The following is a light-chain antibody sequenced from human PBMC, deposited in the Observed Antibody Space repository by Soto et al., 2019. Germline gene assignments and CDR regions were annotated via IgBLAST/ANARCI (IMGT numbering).Light chain of an antibody. CDR1: QSVSSS. CDR3: QPYNSYWT. J-gene: IGKJ1*01. Sequence: DIQMTQSPSTLSASVGDRVTVTCRASQSVSSSLAWYQQKPGKAPKPLIYDASSLESGVPSRFSGGGSGTEFTLTISSLQPDDFATYYCQPYNSYWTFGQGTKVEIK. V-gene: IGKV1-5*01. CDR2: DAS.